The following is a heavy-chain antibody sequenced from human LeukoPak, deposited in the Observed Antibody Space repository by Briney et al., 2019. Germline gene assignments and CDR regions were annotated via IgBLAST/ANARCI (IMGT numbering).Heavy chain of an antibody. CDR2: TSYYGSTK. CDR1: GFTFSSYG. J-gene: IGHJ4*02. CDR3: AKDATLFGDQYFDY. Sequence: GGSLRLSCAASGFTFSSYGMHWVRQAPGKGLEWVAVTSYYGSTKYYADSAKGRFNISRDNSKNTLYLQMNSLRVDDTAVYYCAKDATLFGDQYFDYWGQGTLVIVSS. D-gene: IGHD3-10*01. V-gene: IGHV3-30*18.